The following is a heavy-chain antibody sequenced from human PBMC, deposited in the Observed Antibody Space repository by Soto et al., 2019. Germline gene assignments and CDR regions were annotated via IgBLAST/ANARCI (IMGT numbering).Heavy chain of an antibody. CDR3: ARDLKHSWAYATAFNI. V-gene: IGHV1-46*01. Sequence: GASVKVSCKASGYTFSTYYLHWVRQAPGQGLEWMGIIHPSGGSTTYAQKFLGRVTMTRDTSTSTVFMELSSLRSEDTAVYYCARDLKHSWAYATAFNIWGQGTMVTVSS. D-gene: IGHD6-13*01. CDR1: GYTFSTYY. CDR2: IHPSGGST. J-gene: IGHJ3*02.